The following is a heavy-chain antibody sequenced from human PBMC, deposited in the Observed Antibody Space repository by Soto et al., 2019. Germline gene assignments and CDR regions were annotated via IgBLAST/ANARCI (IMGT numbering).Heavy chain of an antibody. D-gene: IGHD5-18*01. CDR2: ISYGGGTT. Sequence: GGSLRLSCAASEFTFSNYAMSWVRQAPGKGLEWVSAISYGGGTTYYADSVKGRFTISRDNSKNTLYLQMNSLRAEDTAVYYCARHRYSYGVYYFDYWGQGTLVTVSS. J-gene: IGHJ4*02. V-gene: IGHV3-23*01. CDR3: ARHRYSYGVYYFDY. CDR1: EFTFSNYA.